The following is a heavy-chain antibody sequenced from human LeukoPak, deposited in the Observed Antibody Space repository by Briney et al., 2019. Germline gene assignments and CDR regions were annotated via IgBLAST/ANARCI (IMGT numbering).Heavy chain of an antibody. Sequence: KASETLSLTCAVSGYSIRSGDYWGWIRQSPGKGLEWIGSIYHSGSTHYNPSLKSRVTISVDTSKSQFSLMLSSVTAADTAVYYYARNRSVTATPGFDHWGQGTLVTVSS. J-gene: IGHJ4*02. D-gene: IGHD2-21*02. CDR1: GYSIRSGDY. CDR2: IYHSGST. V-gene: IGHV4-38-2*01. CDR3: ARNRSVTATPGFDH.